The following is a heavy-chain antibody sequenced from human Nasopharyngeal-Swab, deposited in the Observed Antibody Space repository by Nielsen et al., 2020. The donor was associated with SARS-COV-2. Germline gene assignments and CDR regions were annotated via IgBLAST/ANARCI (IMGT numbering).Heavy chain of an antibody. Sequence: SGPTLVKPTQTLTLTCTFSGFSLSNSGVGVGWIRQPPGKALERLPLIYWDDDKRYSPSLKSRLTITKDTSKNQVLLTMTNMDPVDTATYYCAHSAAYYYDSSGYYPEGFDYWGQGTLVTVSS. CDR2: IYWDDDK. CDR3: AHSAAYYYDSSGYYPEGFDY. D-gene: IGHD3-22*01. CDR1: GFSLSNSGVG. J-gene: IGHJ4*02. V-gene: IGHV2-5*02.